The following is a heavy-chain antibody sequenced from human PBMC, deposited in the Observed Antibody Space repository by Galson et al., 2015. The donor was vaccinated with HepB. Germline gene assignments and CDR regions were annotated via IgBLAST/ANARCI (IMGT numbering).Heavy chain of an antibody. CDR2: ISWNSGSI. CDR3: AKDREYSGWYYYFDY. CDR1: GFTLDDYA. J-gene: IGHJ4*02. Sequence: SLRLSCAASGFTLDDYAMHWVRQAPGKGLEWVSGISWNSGSIGYADSVKGRFTISRDNAKNSLYLQMNSLRAEDAALYYCAKDREYSGWYYYFDYWGQGTLVTVSS. D-gene: IGHD6-19*01. V-gene: IGHV3-9*01.